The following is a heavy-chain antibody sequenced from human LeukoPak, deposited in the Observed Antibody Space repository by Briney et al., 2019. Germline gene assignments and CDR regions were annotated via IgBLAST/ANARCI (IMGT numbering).Heavy chain of an antibody. CDR1: GFTFSDYA. CDR2: ISYDGSDK. D-gene: IGHD1/OR15-1a*01. J-gene: IGHJ4*02. V-gene: IGHV3-30*04. CDR3: ARGRTGTFDY. Sequence: GGSLRLSCAASGFTFSDYAMHWVRQAPGKGLEWVAVISYDGSDKYSADSVKGRSTISRDNDKNTLYLQMNSLRAEDTAVYYCARGRTGTFDYWGQGTLVTVSS.